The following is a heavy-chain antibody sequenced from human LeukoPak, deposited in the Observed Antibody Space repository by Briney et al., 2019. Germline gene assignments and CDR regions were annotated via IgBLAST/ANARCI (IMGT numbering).Heavy chain of an antibody. V-gene: IGHV1-2*02. CDR2: INPNSGGT. CDR1: GYTFTGYY. CDR3: ARGGSETAPNWFDP. J-gene: IGHJ5*02. Sequence: ASVKVSCKASGYTFTGYYMHWVRQAPGQGLEWMGWINPNSGGTNYAQKFQGRVTITRDTSISTAYMELSRLRSDDTAVYYCARGGSETAPNWFDPWDKGTLVTVSS. D-gene: IGHD5-18*01.